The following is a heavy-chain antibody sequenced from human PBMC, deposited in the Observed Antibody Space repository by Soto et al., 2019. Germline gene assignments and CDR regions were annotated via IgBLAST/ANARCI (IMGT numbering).Heavy chain of an antibody. Sequence: QVQLQQWGAGLLKPSETLSLTCAIYGGSFSGYYWSWIRQPPGKGLEWIGEITHSGNTNYNPSLKSRVTIALDTSKNQFSLKLTAVTAADTAVYYCAGEGVAGGLYYYYAMDVWGQATTVIVSS. J-gene: IGHJ6*02. CDR1: GGSFSGYY. CDR3: AGEGVAGGLYYYYAMDV. D-gene: IGHD2-15*01. CDR2: ITHSGNT. V-gene: IGHV4-34*01.